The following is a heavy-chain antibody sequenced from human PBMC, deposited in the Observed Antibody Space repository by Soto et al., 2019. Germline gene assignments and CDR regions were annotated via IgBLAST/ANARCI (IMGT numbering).Heavy chain of an antibody. CDR3: ARAPNDFWSGYYPQRYMDV. J-gene: IGHJ6*03. V-gene: IGHV1-18*01. CDR2: ISAYNGNT. CDR1: GYTFTSYG. D-gene: IGHD3-3*01. Sequence: ASVKVSCKASGYTFTSYGISWVRQAPGQGLEWMGWISAYNGNTNYAQKLQGRVTMTTDTSTSTAYMELRSLRSDDTAVYYCARAPNDFWSGYYPQRYMDVWGKETTVTVSS.